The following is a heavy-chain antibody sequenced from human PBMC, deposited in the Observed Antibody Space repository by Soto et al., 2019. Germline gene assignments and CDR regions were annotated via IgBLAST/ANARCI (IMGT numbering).Heavy chain of an antibody. CDR1: GFIFSSYG. CDR3: AKDWDSSGWWGGDY. V-gene: IGHV3-30*18. J-gene: IGHJ4*02. D-gene: IGHD6-19*01. CDR2: MSSDGNIK. Sequence: QVHLVESGGGVVQPGRSLRLSCAASGFIFSSYGMHWVRQAPGKGLEWVAIMSSDGNIKYYADSVKGRFTISRDNPKNTLYLQMNSLRAEDTAVYYCAKDWDSSGWWGGDYWGQGTLVIVSS.